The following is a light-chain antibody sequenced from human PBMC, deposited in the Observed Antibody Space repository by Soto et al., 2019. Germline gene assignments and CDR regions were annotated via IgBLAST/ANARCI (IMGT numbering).Light chain of an antibody. CDR2: GAS. V-gene: IGKV3-15*01. J-gene: IGKJ2*01. CDR1: QSVSSN. CDR3: QQYNNWPRT. Sequence: EIVMTQSPATLSVSPGERATLSCRASQSVSSNLAWYQQKPGQAPRLLIYGASTRATGIPARFSGSGSGTEFTLTISSLQSEDFAVYYCQQYNNWPRTFGQVIKLEI.